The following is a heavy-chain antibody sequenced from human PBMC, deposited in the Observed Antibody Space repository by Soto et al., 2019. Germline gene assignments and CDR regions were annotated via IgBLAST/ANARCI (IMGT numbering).Heavy chain of an antibody. CDR3: AKDDRITMVRGVISNDAFDI. J-gene: IGHJ3*02. V-gene: IGHV3-30*18. CDR1: GFTFSSYG. CDR2: ISYDGSNK. D-gene: IGHD3-10*01. Sequence: GGSLRLSCAASGFTFSSYGMHWVRQAPGKGLEWVAVISYDGSNKYYADSVKGRFTISRDNSKNTLCLQMNSLRAEDTAVYYCAKDDRITMVRGVISNDAFDIWGQGTMVTVSS.